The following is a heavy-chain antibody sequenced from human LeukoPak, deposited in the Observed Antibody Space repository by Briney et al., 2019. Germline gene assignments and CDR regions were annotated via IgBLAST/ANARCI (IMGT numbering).Heavy chain of an antibody. D-gene: IGHD2/OR15-2a*01. CDR1: SGSFSGYY. J-gene: IGHJ5*02. CDR3: ARGRFYLPRRFDP. Sequence: SETLSLTCAVYSGSFSGYYWSWIRQPPGKGLEWIGEINHSGSTNYNPSLKSRVTISVDTSKNQFSLKLSSVTAADTAVYYCARGRFYLPRRFDPWGQGTLVTVSS. V-gene: IGHV4-34*01. CDR2: INHSGST.